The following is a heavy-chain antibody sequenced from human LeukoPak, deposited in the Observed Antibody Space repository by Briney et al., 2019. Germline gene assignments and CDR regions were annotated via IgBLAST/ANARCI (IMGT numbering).Heavy chain of an antibody. Sequence: PGGSLRLSCATSGFTFSSYWMSWVRRAPGKGLEGVANIKQDGSQIFYVDSVKGRFTISRDTAKNSLSLQMNSLRAEDTAVYYCAREYCSGTSCYGYFDYWGQGTLVTVSS. J-gene: IGHJ4*02. CDR1: GFTFSSYW. CDR2: IKQDGSQI. V-gene: IGHV3-7*01. D-gene: IGHD2-2*01. CDR3: AREYCSGTSCYGYFDY.